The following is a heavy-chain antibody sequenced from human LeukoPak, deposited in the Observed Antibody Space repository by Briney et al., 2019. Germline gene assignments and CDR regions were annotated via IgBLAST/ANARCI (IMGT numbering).Heavy chain of an antibody. CDR3: AKDSSGYYWDY. J-gene: IGHJ4*02. CDR2: ISWDGGST. V-gene: IGHV3-43D*03. Sequence: AGGSLRLSCAASGFTLDDYAMHWVRQAPGKGLEWGSLISWDGGSTYYAHSVKGRFTIYRDNSKHSLYLQMNSLRDEDTALYYCAKDSSGYYWDYWGQGTLVTVSS. D-gene: IGHD3-22*01. CDR1: GFTLDDYA.